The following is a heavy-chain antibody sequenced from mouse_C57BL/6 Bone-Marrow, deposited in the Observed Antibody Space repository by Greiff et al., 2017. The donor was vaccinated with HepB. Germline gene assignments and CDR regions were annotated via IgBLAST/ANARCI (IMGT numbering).Heavy chain of an antibody. CDR3: ERDYYGSSYDY. V-gene: IGHV1-59*01. CDR1: GYTFTSYW. D-gene: IGHD1-1*01. CDR2: IDPSDSYT. Sequence: QVQLQQPGAELVRPGTSVKLSCKASGYTFTSYWMHWVKQRPGQGLEWIGVIDPSDSYTNYNQKFKGKATLTVDKSSSTAYMQLNSLTSEDSAVYYCERDYYGSSYDYWGQGTTLTVSS. J-gene: IGHJ2*01.